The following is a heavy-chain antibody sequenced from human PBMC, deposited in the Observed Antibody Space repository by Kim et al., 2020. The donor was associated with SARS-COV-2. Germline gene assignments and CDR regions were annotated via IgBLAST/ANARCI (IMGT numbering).Heavy chain of an antibody. D-gene: IGHD3-16*02. CDR3: ARILSKGELSAYNWFDP. V-gene: IGHV5-51*01. CDR2: IYPGDSDT. J-gene: IGHJ5*02. CDR1: GYSFTSYW. Sequence: GESLKISCKGSGYSFTSYWIGWVRQMPGKGLEWMGIIYPGDSDTRYSPSFQGQVTISADKSISTAYLQWSSLKASDTAMYYCARILSKGELSAYNWFDPWGQGTMVTVSS.